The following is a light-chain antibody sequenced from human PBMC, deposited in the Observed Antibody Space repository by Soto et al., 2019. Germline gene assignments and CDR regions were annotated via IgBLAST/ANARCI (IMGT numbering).Light chain of an antibody. CDR3: CSYAGSYTLV. Sequence: QSALTQPRSVSGSPGQSVTLSCTGTSSDVGGYHYVSWYQHHPGKAPKIIIYDVNKRPSGVPDRFSGSKSGNTASLTISGLQTEEEADYYCCSYAGSYTLVFGGGTQLTVL. CDR2: DVN. V-gene: IGLV2-11*01. J-gene: IGLJ2*01. CDR1: SSDVGGYHY.